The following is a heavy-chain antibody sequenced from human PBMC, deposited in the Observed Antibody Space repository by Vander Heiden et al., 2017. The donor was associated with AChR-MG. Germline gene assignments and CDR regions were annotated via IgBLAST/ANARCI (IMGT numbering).Heavy chain of an antibody. CDR3: AREEELLGCREALNWFDP. D-gene: IGHD3-10*01. V-gene: IGHV3-11*01. CDR1: GFTFSDYY. CDR2: MSSSGSTI. J-gene: IGHJ5*02. Sequence: QVQLVESGGGLVKPGGSLRLSCSASGFTFSDYYVSWIRQAQGKGLEWVSYMSSSGSTIYDAELVKGRVTISRDNAKNALYRKMNSMRAEETAVYYCAREEELLGCREALNWFDPGGQGTLVTVSS.